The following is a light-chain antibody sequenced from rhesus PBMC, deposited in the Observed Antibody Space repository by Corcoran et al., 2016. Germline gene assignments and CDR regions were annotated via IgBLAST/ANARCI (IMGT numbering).Light chain of an antibody. J-gene: IGKJ1*01. V-gene: IGKV1-21*01. CDR1: QGIAGW. CDR3: RQYDIVPRT. CDR2: QAS. Sequence: DIQMTQSPSSLSASVGDRVTITCRASQGIAGWLAWYQQKPGKAPTLLGYQASNLQNGVPSRFSGSGYGSDFTLTISSLQPEDFATYYCRQYDIVPRTFGQGTRVGVK.